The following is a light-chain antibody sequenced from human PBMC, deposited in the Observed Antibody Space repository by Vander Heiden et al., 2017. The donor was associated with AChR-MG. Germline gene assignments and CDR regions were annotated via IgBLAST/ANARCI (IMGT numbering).Light chain of an antibody. Sequence: QSALTQPASVSWSPGQAITISCTGTSSDVGSYNLVSWYQQHPGKAPKLMIYEGSKRPSGVSNRFSGSKSGNTASLTSSGLQAEDEADYYCCSYAGSSTDVVFGGGTKLTVL. CDR3: CSYAGSSTDVV. CDR2: EGS. V-gene: IGLV2-23*01. J-gene: IGLJ2*01. CDR1: SSDVGSYNL.